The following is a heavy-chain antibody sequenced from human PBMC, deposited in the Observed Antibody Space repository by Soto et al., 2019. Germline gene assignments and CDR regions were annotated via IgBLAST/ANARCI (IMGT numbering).Heavy chain of an antibody. CDR2: IWYDGSNK. Sequence: QVQLVESGGGVVQPGRSLRLSCAASGFTFSSYGMHWVRQAPGKGLEWVAVIWYDGSNKYYADSVKGRFTISRDNSKKTLYLQMTSLRAEDTAVYYCAREPERIAAAGGMDVWGQGTTVTVSS. D-gene: IGHD6-13*01. CDR1: GFTFSSYG. J-gene: IGHJ6*02. V-gene: IGHV3-33*01. CDR3: AREPERIAAAGGMDV.